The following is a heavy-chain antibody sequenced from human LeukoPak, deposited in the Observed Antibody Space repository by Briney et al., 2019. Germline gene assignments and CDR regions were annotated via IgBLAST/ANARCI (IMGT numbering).Heavy chain of an antibody. J-gene: IGHJ4*02. CDR1: GFTFSTYW. CDR3: ARGGMAHQSFDF. CDR2: IQQDSSNK. D-gene: IGHD1-20*01. Sequence: GGSLRLSCAASGFTFSTYWMTWVRQAPGKGLEWVANIQQDSSNKYYIDSVKGRFTISRDNAKNSLYLQMTSLRVEDTAVYYCARGGMAHQSFDFWGRGTLVTVSS. V-gene: IGHV3-7*01.